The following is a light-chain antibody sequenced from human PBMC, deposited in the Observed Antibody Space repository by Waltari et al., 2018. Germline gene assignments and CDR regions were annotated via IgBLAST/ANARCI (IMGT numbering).Light chain of an antibody. Sequence: DIVMTHSPHSLAVSLVDRATISCRYIQSLLYVSNNKNYLAWYQQKPGQPPKLLISWASTRESGVPDRFSGSGSGTDFTLTISRLQAADVAVYYCQQYYSTPRTFGQGTRVEIK. V-gene: IGKV4-1*01. CDR1: QSLLYVSNNKNY. J-gene: IGKJ1*01. CDR3: QQYYSTPRT. CDR2: WAS.